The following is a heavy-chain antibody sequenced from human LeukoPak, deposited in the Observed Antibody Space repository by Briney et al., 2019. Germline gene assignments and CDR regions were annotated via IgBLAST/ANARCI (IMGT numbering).Heavy chain of an antibody. J-gene: IGHJ5*02. CDR3: AKVTGTTLGNWFDP. CDR2: ISAYNGHT. D-gene: IGHD1-7*01. Sequence: GASVKVSCKASGYTFTSYGISWVRQAPGQGLEWMGWISAYNGHTNYAQKLQGRVTMTTDTSTSTAYMELRSLRSDDTAVYYCAKVTGTTLGNWFDPWGQGTLVTVSS. V-gene: IGHV1-18*01. CDR1: GYTFTSYG.